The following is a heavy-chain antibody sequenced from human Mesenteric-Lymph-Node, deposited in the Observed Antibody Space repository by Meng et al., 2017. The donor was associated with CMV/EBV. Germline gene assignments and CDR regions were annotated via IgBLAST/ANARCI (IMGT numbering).Heavy chain of an antibody. CDR2: INHSGST. J-gene: IGHJ4*02. CDR3: ARGLSGPWGY. D-gene: IGHD3-10*01. V-gene: IGHV4-34*01. CDR1: GFTFSDYY. Sequence: GSLRLSCAASGFTFSDYYMSWIRQPPGKGLEWIGEINHSGSTNYNPSLKSRVTISVDTSKNQFSLKLSSVTAADTAVYYCARGLSGPWGYWGQGTLVTVSS.